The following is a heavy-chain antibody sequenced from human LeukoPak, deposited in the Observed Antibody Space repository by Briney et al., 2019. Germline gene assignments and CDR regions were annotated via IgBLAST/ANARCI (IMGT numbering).Heavy chain of an antibody. CDR3: ARGRGVYGSGSYYNAYYYYYMDV. J-gene: IGHJ6*03. D-gene: IGHD3-10*01. Sequence: GSLRLSCAASGFTVSSNYMSWVRQAPGKGLEWVSVIYSGGSTYYADSVKGRFTISRDNSKNTLYLQMNSLRAEDTAVYYCARGRGVYGSGSYYNAYYYYYMDVWGKGTTVTISS. CDR2: IYSGGST. V-gene: IGHV3-53*01. CDR1: GFTVSSNY.